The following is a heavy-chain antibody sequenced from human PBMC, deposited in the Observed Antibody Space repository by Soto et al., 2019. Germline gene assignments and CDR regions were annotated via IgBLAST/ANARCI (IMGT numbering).Heavy chain of an antibody. V-gene: IGHV4-34*01. CDR3: ATSTGTKVYYYYYGMDV. J-gene: IGHJ6*02. Sequence: SETLSLTCAVYGGSFSGYYWSWIRQPPGKGLEWIGEINHSGSTNYNPSLKSRVTISVDTSKNQFSLKLSSVTAADTAVYYCATSTGTKVYYYYYGMDVWGQGTTVTVSS. CDR1: GGSFSGYY. CDR2: INHSGST. D-gene: IGHD1-7*01.